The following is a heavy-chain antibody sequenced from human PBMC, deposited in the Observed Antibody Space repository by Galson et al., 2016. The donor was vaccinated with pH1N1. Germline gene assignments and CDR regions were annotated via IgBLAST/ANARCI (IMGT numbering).Heavy chain of an antibody. CDR3: AGRSAVAGVDH. CDR1: GYSFSSHW. Sequence: SGAEVKKPGESLKISCQGSGYSFSSHWIGWVRQMPGKGLEWMGIIYPGDSDTKYSPSFQGQVTFSADKSSNTAYVQWNSLKTSDTAMYFCAGRSAVAGVDHWGQGTLVTVSS. CDR2: IYPGDSDT. D-gene: IGHD6-19*01. J-gene: IGHJ4*02. V-gene: IGHV5-51*01.